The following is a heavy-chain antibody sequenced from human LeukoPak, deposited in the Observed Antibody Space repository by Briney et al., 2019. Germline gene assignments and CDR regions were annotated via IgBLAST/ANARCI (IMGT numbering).Heavy chain of an antibody. Sequence: GESLKISCKGSGYSFTSYWIGWVRQMPGKGLEWMGIIYPGDSDTRYSPSFQGQVTISAGKSISTAYLQWSSLKASDTAMYYCARGGGCSSTSCPPFDYWGQGTLVTVSS. CDR2: IYPGDSDT. J-gene: IGHJ4*02. D-gene: IGHD2-2*01. V-gene: IGHV5-51*01. CDR3: ARGGGCSSTSCPPFDY. CDR1: GYSFTSYW.